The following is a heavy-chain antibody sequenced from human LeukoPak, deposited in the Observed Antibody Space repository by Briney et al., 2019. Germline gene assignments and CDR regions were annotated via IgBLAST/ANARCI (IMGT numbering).Heavy chain of an antibody. D-gene: IGHD3-22*01. Sequence: GGSLRLSCAASGFTFSSYGMHWVRQAPGKGLEWVAFIRFDESSKYYADSVKGRFTISRDNSKNTLFLQMNSLRAEDTAVYYCAKDFSVYYYDSRVLDYWGQGTLVTVSS. CDR2: IRFDESSK. CDR3: AKDFSVYYYDSRVLDY. V-gene: IGHV3-30*02. J-gene: IGHJ4*02. CDR1: GFTFSSYG.